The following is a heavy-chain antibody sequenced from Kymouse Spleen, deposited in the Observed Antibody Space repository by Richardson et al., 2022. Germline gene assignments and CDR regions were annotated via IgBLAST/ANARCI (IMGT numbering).Heavy chain of an antibody. J-gene: IGHJ6*02. CDR3: ARGTGTTPYYYYGMDV. CDR2: INHSGST. V-gene: IGHV4-34*01. D-gene: IGHD1-7*01. Sequence: QVQLQQWGAGLLKPSETLSLTCAVYGGSFSGYYWSWIRQPPGKGLEWIGEINHSGSTNYNPSLKSRVTISVDTSKNQFSLKLSSVTAADTAVYYCARGTGTTPYYYYGMDVWGQGTTVTVSS. CDR1: GGSFSGYY.